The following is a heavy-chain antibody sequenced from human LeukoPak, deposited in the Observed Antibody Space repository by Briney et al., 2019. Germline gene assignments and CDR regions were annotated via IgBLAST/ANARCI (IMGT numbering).Heavy chain of an antibody. V-gene: IGHV4-61*02. CDR3: ARTPYYDFWSGYFDY. CDR2: IYTSGST. CDR1: GGSISSGSYY. D-gene: IGHD3-3*01. Sequence: PSETLSLTCTVSGGSISSGSYYWSWIRQPAGKGLEWIGRIYTSGSTNYNPSLKSRVTISVDTSKNQFSLKLSSVTAADTAVYYCARTPYYDFWSGYFDYWGQGTLVTVSS. J-gene: IGHJ4*02.